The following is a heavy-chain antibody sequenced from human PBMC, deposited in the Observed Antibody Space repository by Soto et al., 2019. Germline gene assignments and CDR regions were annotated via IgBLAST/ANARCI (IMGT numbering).Heavy chain of an antibody. J-gene: IGHJ3*02. Sequence: ASVKVSCKASGYTFTSYDINWARQATGQGLEWMGWMNPNSGNTGYAQKFQGRVTMTRNTSISTAYMELSSLRSEDMAVYYCARSDWEGYAFDIWGQGTMVTVSS. V-gene: IGHV1-8*01. CDR3: ARSDWEGYAFDI. CDR2: MNPNSGNT. D-gene: IGHD1-26*01. CDR1: GYTFTSYD.